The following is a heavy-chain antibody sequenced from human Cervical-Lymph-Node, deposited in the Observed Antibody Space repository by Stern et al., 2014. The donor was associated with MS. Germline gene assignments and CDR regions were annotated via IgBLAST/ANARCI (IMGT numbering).Heavy chain of an antibody. CDR3: ARDGPDELVPGRAFDM. CDR2: IWYDGSNK. Sequence: QVQLVESGGGVVQPGTSLRLSCAASGFRFRSYGMHWVRQAPGKGLEWVAIIWYDGSNKYYADSVKGRLIISRDNSKNTLYLQVNSLRVEDTAVYYCARDGPDELVPGRAFDMWGQGTMVTVSS. CDR1: GFRFRSYG. D-gene: IGHD2-2*01. V-gene: IGHV3-33*01. J-gene: IGHJ3*02.